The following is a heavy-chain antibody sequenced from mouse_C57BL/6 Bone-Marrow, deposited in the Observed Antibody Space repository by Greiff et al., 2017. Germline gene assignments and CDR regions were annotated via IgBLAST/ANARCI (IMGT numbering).Heavy chain of an antibody. CDR1: GYTFTSYG. J-gene: IGHJ2*01. D-gene: IGHD1-1*01. CDR3: ARSTITTVVPFDY. CDR2: IYPRSGNT. Sequence: VQLQESGAELARPGASVKLSCKASGYTFTSYGISWVKQRTGQGLEWIGEIYPRSGNTYYNEKFKGKATLTADKSSSTAYMELRSLTSEDSAVYFCARSTITTVVPFDYWGQGTTLTVSS. V-gene: IGHV1-81*01.